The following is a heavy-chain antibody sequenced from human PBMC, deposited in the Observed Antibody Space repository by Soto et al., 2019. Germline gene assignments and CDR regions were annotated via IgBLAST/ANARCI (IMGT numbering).Heavy chain of an antibody. CDR2: VIPIFGTA. CDR3: ARDYGKSGFDYFDP. V-gene: IGHV1-69*13. Sequence: ASVKVSCKASGGTFSSYAISWVRQAPGQGLEWMGGVIPIFGTANYAQKFQGRVTITADESTSTAYMELSSLRSEDTAAYYCARDYGKSGFDYFDPWGQGTQVTVSS. D-gene: IGHD3-22*01. J-gene: IGHJ5*02. CDR1: GGTFSSYA.